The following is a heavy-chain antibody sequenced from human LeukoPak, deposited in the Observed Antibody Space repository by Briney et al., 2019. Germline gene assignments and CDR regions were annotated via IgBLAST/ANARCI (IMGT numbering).Heavy chain of an antibody. CDR2: IIPIFGTA. CDR3: ARDDPNYGSGSYYTFDY. V-gene: IGHV1-69*13. CDR1: GYTFTAYY. Sequence: GASVKVSCKASGYTFTAYYMHWVRQAPGQGLEWMGGIIPIFGTANYAQKFQGRVTITADESTSTAYMELSSLRSEDTAVYYCARDDPNYGSGSYYTFDYWGQGTLVTVSS. J-gene: IGHJ4*02. D-gene: IGHD3-10*01.